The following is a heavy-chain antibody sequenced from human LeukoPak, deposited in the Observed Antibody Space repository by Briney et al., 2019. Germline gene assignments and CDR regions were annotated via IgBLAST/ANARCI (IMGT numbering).Heavy chain of an antibody. V-gene: IGHV3-48*03. CDR1: GFTFSSYE. D-gene: IGHD2-21*02. Sequence: GSLRLSCAASGFTFSSYEMNWVRQAPGKGLEWVSYISSSGSTIYYADSVKGRFTIPRDNAKNSLYLQMNSLRAEDTAVYYCAKDRAYCGGDCHRPDYWGQGTLVTVSS. CDR2: ISSSGSTI. CDR3: AKDRAYCGGDCHRPDY. J-gene: IGHJ4*02.